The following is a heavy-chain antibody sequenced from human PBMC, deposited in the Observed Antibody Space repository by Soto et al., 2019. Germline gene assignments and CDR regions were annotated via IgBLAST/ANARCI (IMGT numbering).Heavy chain of an antibody. CDR2: ISYDGSNK. CDR1: GFTFSSYG. Sequence: ESGGGVVQPGRSLRLSCAASGFTFSSYGMHWVRQAPGKGLEWVAVISYDGSNKYYADSVKGRFTISRDNSKNTLYLQMNSLRAEDTAVYYCAKDYGSSSGADYWGQGTLVTVSS. V-gene: IGHV3-30*18. CDR3: AKDYGSSSGADY. J-gene: IGHJ4*02. D-gene: IGHD6-6*01.